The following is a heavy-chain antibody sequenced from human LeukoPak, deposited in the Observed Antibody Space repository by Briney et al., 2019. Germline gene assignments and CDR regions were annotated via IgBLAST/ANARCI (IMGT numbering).Heavy chain of an antibody. CDR2: ISSSSSYI. J-gene: IGHJ4*02. D-gene: IGHD6-13*01. CDR3: ARDSHYGYSSSWFHLVHIDY. Sequence: GGSLRLSCAASGFTVSNYTINWVRQPPGKGLEWASSISSSSSYIFYADSVKGRFTLSRDNAKKSLYLQMNSLRAEDTAVYYCARDSHYGYSSSWFHLVHIDYWGQGTLVTVSS. CDR1: GFTVSNYT. V-gene: IGHV3-21*01.